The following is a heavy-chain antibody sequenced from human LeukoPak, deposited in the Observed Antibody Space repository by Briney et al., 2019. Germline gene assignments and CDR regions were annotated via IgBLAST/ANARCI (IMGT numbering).Heavy chain of an antibody. V-gene: IGHV4-59*01. CDR3: TRGVSSGN. D-gene: IGHD3-3*01. J-gene: IGHJ4*02. CDR2: IDDSGST. Sequence: SETLSLTCIVSGGAISGYYCSWIRQPPGKGLEWIGYIDDSGSTKYNPSLKSRVTISVDTSKNQLSLELTSVTAADTAVYYCTRGVSSGNWGQGTLVTVSS. CDR1: GGAISGYY.